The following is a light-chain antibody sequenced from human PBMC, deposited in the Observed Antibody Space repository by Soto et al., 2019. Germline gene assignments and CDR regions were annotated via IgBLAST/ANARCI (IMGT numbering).Light chain of an antibody. Sequence: QPVLTQPPSVSGAPGQRVTISCTGSSSNIGAGYDVHWYQQLPGTAPKLLIYGNSNQPSGVPDRFSGSKSGTSASLAITGLQAEDEADYYCQSYDSSLSAWVFGGGTKLTVL. CDR2: GNS. CDR1: SSNIGAGYD. CDR3: QSYDSSLSAWV. J-gene: IGLJ3*02. V-gene: IGLV1-40*01.